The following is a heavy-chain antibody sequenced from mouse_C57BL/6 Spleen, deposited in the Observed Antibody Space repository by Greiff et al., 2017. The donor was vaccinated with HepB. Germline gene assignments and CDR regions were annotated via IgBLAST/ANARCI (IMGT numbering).Heavy chain of an antibody. CDR1: GYTFTSYG. CDR3: AREDYDYALGAMDY. D-gene: IGHD2-4*01. J-gene: IGHJ4*01. V-gene: IGHV1-81*01. CDR2: IYPRSGNT. Sequence: LEESGAELARPGASVKLSCKASGYTFTSYGISWVKQRTGQGLEWIGEIYPRSGNTYYNEKFKGKATLTADKSSSTAYMELRSLTSEDSAVYFCAREDYDYALGAMDYWGQGTSVTVSS.